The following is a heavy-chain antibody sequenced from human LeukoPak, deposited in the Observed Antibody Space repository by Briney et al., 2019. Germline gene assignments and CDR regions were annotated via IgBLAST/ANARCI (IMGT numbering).Heavy chain of an antibody. J-gene: IGHJ5*02. D-gene: IGHD2-21*02. CDR3: ARDIAAYCGGDCYSYWFDP. CDR1: GGSISSYY. Sequence: SETLSLTCTVPGGSISSYYWSWIRQPAGKGLEWIGRIYTSGSTNYNPSLKSRVTMSVDTSKNQFSLKLSSVTAADTAVYYCARDIAAYCGGDCYSYWFDPWGQGTLVTVSS. V-gene: IGHV4-4*07. CDR2: IYTSGST.